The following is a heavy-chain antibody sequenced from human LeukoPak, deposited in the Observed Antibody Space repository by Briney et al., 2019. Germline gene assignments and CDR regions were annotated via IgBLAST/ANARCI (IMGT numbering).Heavy chain of an antibody. D-gene: IGHD3-22*01. J-gene: IGHJ4*02. Sequence: ASVKVSCKASGGTFSSHAISWVRQAPGQGLEWMGGIIPIFGTANYAQKFQGRVTITADESTSTAYMELSSLRSEDTAAYYCARDRGPYYYDSSGYLEPGDYWGQGTLVTVSS. CDR2: IIPIFGTA. CDR1: GGTFSSHA. V-gene: IGHV1-69*13. CDR3: ARDRGPYYYDSSGYLEPGDY.